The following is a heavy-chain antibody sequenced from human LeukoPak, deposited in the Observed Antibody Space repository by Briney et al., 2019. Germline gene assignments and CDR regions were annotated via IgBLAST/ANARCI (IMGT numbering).Heavy chain of an antibody. V-gene: IGHV3-72*01. CDR2: IRNRANSYTT. J-gene: IGHJ3*02. Sequence: GGSLRLSCAASGFTFSDHYMDWVRQAPGQGLEWVGRIRNRANSYTTEYAASVKGRFTILRDDSTNSLYLQMNSLETEDTAVYYCARSGSYSAFHIWGQGTQVTVSS. CDR3: ARSGSYSAFHI. D-gene: IGHD3-10*01. CDR1: GFTFSDHY.